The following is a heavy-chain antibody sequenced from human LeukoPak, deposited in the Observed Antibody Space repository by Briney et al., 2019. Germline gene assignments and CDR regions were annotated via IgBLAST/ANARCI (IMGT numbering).Heavy chain of an antibody. D-gene: IGHD3-10*01. V-gene: IGHV4-59*01. Sequence: SETPSLTCTVSGDSISSYYWSWIRQPPGKGLEWIGYIFVNRNTKYNPSLTSRVSLSLDTPKNEFSLNLSSVTAADTAVYYCARDYYGSGKGWFDPWGQGTLVTVSS. CDR1: GDSISSYY. CDR2: IFVNRNT. J-gene: IGHJ5*02. CDR3: ARDYYGSGKGWFDP.